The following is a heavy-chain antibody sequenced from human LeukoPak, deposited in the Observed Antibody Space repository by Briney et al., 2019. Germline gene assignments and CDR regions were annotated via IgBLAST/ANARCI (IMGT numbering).Heavy chain of an antibody. CDR3: ARADAFDY. J-gene: IGHJ4*02. CDR1: GGSISSGSYY. V-gene: IGHV4-61*02. CDR2: IYTSGST. Sequence: SETLSLTCAVSGGSISSGSYYWSWIRQPAGKGLEWIGRIYTSGSTNYNPSLKSRVTISVDTSKNQFSLKLTSVTAADTAMYYCARADAFDYWGQGTLVTVSS.